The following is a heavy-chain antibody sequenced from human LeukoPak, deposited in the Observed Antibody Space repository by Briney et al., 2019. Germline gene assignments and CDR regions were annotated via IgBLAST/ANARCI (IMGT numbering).Heavy chain of an antibody. CDR1: GFTFSSYA. J-gene: IGHJ6*03. CDR2: ISGSGGST. V-gene: IGHV3-23*01. Sequence: PGGSLRLSCAASGFTFSSYAMSWVRQAPGKGLEWVSAISGSGGSTYYADSVKGRFTISRDNSKNTLYLQMNSLRAEDTAVYYCAKTAAGPQKIYYYYMDVWGKGTTVTVSS. CDR3: AKTAAGPQKIYYYYMDV. D-gene: IGHD6-13*01.